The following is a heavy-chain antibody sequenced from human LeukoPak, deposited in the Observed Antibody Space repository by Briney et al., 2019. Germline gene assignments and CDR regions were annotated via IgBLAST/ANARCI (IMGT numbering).Heavy chain of an antibody. D-gene: IGHD3-22*01. CDR3: ARDRLGSGYYMEFDY. J-gene: IGHJ4*02. CDR2: IYTSGYT. V-gene: IGHV4-4*07. CDR1: GGSISSYY. Sequence: PSETLSLTCTVSGGSISSYYWSWIRQPAGKGLEWIGRIYTSGYTNYNPSLKSRVTMSIDTSKNQFSLKLSSVTAADTAVYYCARDRLGSGYYMEFDYWVQGTLVTVSS.